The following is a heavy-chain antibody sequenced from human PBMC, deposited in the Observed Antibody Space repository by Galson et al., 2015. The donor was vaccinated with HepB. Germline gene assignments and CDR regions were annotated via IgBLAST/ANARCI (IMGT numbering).Heavy chain of an antibody. V-gene: IGHV3-11*04. J-gene: IGHJ4*02. CDR2: ISYSGITK. Sequence: SLRLSCAASGFTFSDYYMNWIRQAPGKGLEWVSYISYSGITKDLADSVKGRFTISRDNAKNSLYLQMNSLRAEDTAVYYCARPLGGGSYPYPFDYWGQGTLVTVSS. CDR3: ARPLGGGSYPYPFDY. CDR1: GFTFSDYY. D-gene: IGHD1-26*01.